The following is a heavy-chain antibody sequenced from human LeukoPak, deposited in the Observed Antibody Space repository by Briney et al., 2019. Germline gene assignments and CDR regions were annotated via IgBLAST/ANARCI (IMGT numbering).Heavy chain of an antibody. V-gene: IGHV3-7*01. J-gene: IGHJ5*02. CDR3: ARGQTRTIFGVVIGVRFDP. CDR2: IKQDGSEK. CDR1: GFTFSSYW. Sequence: PGGSLRLSCAASGFTFSSYWMSWVRQAPGKGLEWVANIKQDGSEKYYVDSVKGRFTISRDNAKNSLYLQMNSLRAEDTAVYYCARGQTRTIFGVVIGVRFDPWGQGTLVTVSS. D-gene: IGHD3-3*01.